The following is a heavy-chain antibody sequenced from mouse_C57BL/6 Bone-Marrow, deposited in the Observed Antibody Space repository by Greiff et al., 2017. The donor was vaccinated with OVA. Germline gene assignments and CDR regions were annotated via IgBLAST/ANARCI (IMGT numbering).Heavy chain of an antibody. J-gene: IGHJ3*01. V-gene: IGHV14-4*01. D-gene: IGHD1-1*01. CDR2: IDPENGDT. CDR3: TLPDYYGSSCAY. Sequence: VQLQQPGAELVRPGASIKLSCTASGFNIKDDYMHWVKQRPEQGLEWIGWIDPENGDTEYASKFQGKATITADTSSNTAYLQLSSLTSEDTAVYYCTLPDYYGSSCAYWGQGTLVTVSA. CDR1: GFNIKDDY.